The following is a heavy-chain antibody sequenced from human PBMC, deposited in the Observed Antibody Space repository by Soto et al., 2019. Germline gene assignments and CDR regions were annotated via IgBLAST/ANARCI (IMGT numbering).Heavy chain of an antibody. CDR3: ARGLDYSGMDV. CDR2: MYHSGST. J-gene: IGHJ6*02. Sequence: NPSETLSLTCAVFGYSINNGYYWGWIRQPPGKGLEWMGAMYHSGSTYYDPSFRGRVAISKDTSKNQFSMRLSYVTAADTAVYYCARGLDYSGMDVWGQGTTVTVSS. V-gene: IGHV4-38-2*01. CDR1: GYSINNGYY.